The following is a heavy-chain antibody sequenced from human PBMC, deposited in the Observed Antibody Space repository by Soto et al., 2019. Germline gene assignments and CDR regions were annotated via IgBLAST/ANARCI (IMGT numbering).Heavy chain of an antibody. Sequence: EVQLVESGGGLVQPGGSLRLTCTASGFTFTSSWMAWVRQAPGKGLEWVGNIKQDGSEIYYLDSVRGRFTISRDSAWKSLYLQVNSLRAEDTAVYYCAAIQNNWFDPWGQGTLVAVSS. J-gene: IGHJ5*02. V-gene: IGHV3-7*01. CDR1: GFTFTSSW. CDR3: AAIQNNWFDP. CDR2: IKQDGSEI.